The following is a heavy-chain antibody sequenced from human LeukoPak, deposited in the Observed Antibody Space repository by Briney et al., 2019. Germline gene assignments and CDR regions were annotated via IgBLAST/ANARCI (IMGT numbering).Heavy chain of an antibody. V-gene: IGHV3-9*01. CDR3: AKDISIAATWYFDL. D-gene: IGHD2-15*01. J-gene: IGHJ2*01. Sequence: GGSLRLSCAASGFIFDDYAMHWVRQAPGKGLEWVSGISWNNGRIGYADSVKGRFTISRDNAKNSLYLQMNSLRPEDTALYYCAKDISIAATWYFDLWGRGTLVTVSS. CDR1: GFIFDDYA. CDR2: ISWNNGRI.